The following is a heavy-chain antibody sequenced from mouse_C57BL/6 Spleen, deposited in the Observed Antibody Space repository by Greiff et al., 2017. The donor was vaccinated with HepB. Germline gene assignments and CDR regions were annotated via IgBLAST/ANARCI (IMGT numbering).Heavy chain of an antibody. D-gene: IGHD2-4*01. CDR1: GYSITSDY. CDR3: ARYDYDDWYFDV. V-gene: IGHV3-8*01. Sequence: EVKLEESGPGLAKPSQTLSLTCSVTGYSITSDYWNWIREFPGNKLEYMGYISYSGSTYYNPSLKSRISITRDTSKNQYYLQLNSVTTEDTATYYCARYDYDDWYFDVWGTGTTVTVSS. J-gene: IGHJ1*03. CDR2: ISYSGST.